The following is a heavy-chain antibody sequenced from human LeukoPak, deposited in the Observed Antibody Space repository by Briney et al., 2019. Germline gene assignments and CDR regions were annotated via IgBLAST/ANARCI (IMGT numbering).Heavy chain of an antibody. Sequence: SQTLSLTCTVSGGSISRGGSYWSWIRHHPGRGLEWIGYIYYSGSTYHHPSLKSRLTISVDTSKNQFSLKLSSLTAADTAVYYCASRPNSSGFDYWGQGTLVTVSS. CDR1: GGSISRGGSY. V-gene: IGHV4-31*03. CDR3: ASRPNSSGFDY. CDR2: IYYSGST. D-gene: IGHD3-22*01. J-gene: IGHJ4*02.